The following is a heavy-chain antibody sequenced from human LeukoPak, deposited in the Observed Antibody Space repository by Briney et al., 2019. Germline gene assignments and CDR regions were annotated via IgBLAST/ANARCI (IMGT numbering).Heavy chain of an antibody. CDR1: GGSISSNNW. D-gene: IGHD2-2*01. CDR3: ARSPRYCSSTSCYSEFDY. CDR2: IYHSGSA. J-gene: IGHJ4*02. Sequence: PSETLSLTCGVSGGSISSNNWWSWVRQPPGQGLEWIGEIYHSGSANYNPSLKSRVTISVDTSKNQFSLKLSSVTAADTAVYYCARSPRYCSSTSCYSEFDYWGQGTLVTVSS. V-gene: IGHV4-4*02.